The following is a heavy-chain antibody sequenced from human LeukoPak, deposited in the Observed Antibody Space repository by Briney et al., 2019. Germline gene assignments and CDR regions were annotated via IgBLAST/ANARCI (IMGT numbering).Heavy chain of an antibody. D-gene: IGHD5-18*01. J-gene: IGHJ6*03. Sequence: SETLSLTCAVSGASINSSNWWSWVRQPPGKGLEWIGSIHYSGTTYYNPSLKSRATISVDKSKNQFSLKLSSVTAADTAVYYCARAGGYSYGYGYYYYMDVWGKGTTVTISS. CDR3: ARAGGYSYGYGYYYYMDV. V-gene: IGHV4-4*02. CDR2: IHYSGTT. CDR1: GASINSSNW.